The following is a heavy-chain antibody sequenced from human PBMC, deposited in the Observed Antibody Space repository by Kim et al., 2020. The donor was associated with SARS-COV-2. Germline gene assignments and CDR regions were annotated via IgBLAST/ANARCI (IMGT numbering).Heavy chain of an antibody. J-gene: IGHJ6*01. CDR2: INHSGST. CDR1: GGSFSGYY. CDR3: ARGSPVTTFYHYYYGMDV. Sequence: SETLSLTCAVYGGSFSGYYWSWIRQPPGKGLEWIGEINHSGSTNYNPSLKSRVTISVDTSKNQFSLQLSSVTAADTAVYYCARGSPVTTFYHYYYGMDV. V-gene: IGHV4-34*01. D-gene: IGHD4-17*01.